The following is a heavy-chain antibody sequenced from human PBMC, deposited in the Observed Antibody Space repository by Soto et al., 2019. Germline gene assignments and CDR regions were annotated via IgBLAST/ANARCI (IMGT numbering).Heavy chain of an antibody. CDR3: ARHPKWSSSNTLKGFDP. D-gene: IGHD6-6*01. V-gene: IGHV5-51*01. J-gene: IGHJ5*02. CDR1: GFSFTSYW. CDR2: IYPGDSDT. Sequence: PGESLKISCKGSGFSFTSYWIGWVRQMPGKGLEWMGIIYPGDSDTRYSPSFQGQVTISADKSISTAYLQWSSLKASDTAIYYCARHPKWSSSNTLKGFDPWGQGTLVTVSS.